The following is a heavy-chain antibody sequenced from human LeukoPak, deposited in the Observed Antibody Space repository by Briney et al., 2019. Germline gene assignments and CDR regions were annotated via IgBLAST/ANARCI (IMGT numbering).Heavy chain of an antibody. J-gene: IGHJ4*02. Sequence: GGSLRLSCAASGFTFSSYEMNWVRQAPGKGLEWVSYISSSGSTIYYAESVKGRFTISRDNAKNSLYLQMNSLRGEDTAVYYCGRVSSSGYYYFDYWGQGTLVTVSS. CDR2: ISSSGSTI. D-gene: IGHD3-22*01. CDR3: GRVSSSGYYYFDY. CDR1: GFTFSSYE. V-gene: IGHV3-48*03.